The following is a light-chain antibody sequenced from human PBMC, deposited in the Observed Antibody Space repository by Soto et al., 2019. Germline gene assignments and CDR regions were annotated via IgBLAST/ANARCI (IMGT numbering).Light chain of an antibody. CDR1: SSDVGGSNY. CDR2: EVS. Sequence: QSALTQPPSASGSPGQSVTISCTGSSSDVGGSNYVSWYQQHPGKAPKLMIYEVSKRPSGVPDRLSGSKSGNTASLPVSGLQAEDEADYYCSSYGGSNTVVFGGGTKLTVL. V-gene: IGLV2-8*01. CDR3: SSYGGSNTVV. J-gene: IGLJ2*01.